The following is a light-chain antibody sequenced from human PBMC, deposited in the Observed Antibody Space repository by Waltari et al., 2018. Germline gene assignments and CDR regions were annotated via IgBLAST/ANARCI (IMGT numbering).Light chain of an antibody. Sequence: QSALTQSRSVSGSPGQSVTISCTGTSSDVGGYNYVSWYQHLPGKAPKLIIYDVTKWPSGVPDRFSGSKSGNTASLTISGLLGEDEADYYFCSYGGSSWVFGGGTKLTVL. CDR2: DVT. CDR3: CSYGGSSWV. J-gene: IGLJ3*02. CDR1: SSDVGGYNY. V-gene: IGLV2-11*01.